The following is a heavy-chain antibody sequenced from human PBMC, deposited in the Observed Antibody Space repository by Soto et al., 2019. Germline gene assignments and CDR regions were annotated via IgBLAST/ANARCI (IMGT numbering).Heavy chain of an antibody. Sequence: ASVKVSCKASGYTLTSYGISWVRQAPGQGLEWMGWISAYNGNTNYAQKLQGRVTMTTDTSTSTAYMELRSLRSDDTAVYYCARDTKSIAARPVAIDYWGQGNLVTVSP. V-gene: IGHV1-18*01. CDR1: GYTLTSYG. D-gene: IGHD6-6*01. CDR2: ISAYNGNT. CDR3: ARDTKSIAARPVAIDY. J-gene: IGHJ4*02.